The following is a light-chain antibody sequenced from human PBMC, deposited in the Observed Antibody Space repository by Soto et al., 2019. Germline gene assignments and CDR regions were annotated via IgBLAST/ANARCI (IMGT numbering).Light chain of an antibody. V-gene: IGKV1-5*03. CDR3: QHYNSYSEA. CDR1: QTISSW. CDR2: KAS. J-gene: IGKJ1*01. Sequence: DIQMTQSPSTLSVSVLDIVTISCRASQTISSWLAWYQQKPGKAPKLLIYKASTLKSRVPSRFSGSGSGTEFALTISSLQPDDFATYYCQHYNSYSEAFGQGTKVDI.